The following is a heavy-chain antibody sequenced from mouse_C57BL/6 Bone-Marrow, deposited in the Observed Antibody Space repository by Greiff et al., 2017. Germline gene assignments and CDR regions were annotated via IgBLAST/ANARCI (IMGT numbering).Heavy chain of an antibody. J-gene: IGHJ4*01. CDR3: ANYGRSPAYAMDY. CDR1: GYSFTDYN. Sequence: VQLQQPGPELVKPGASVKLSCKASGYSFTDYNMHWVKQSNGKSLEWIGVINPNYGTTSYNQKFKGKATLTVDQSSSTAYMQLNSLTSDDSAVYCGANYGRSPAYAMDYWGQGTSVTVSA. CDR2: INPNYGTT. V-gene: IGHV1-39*01. D-gene: IGHD1-1*01.